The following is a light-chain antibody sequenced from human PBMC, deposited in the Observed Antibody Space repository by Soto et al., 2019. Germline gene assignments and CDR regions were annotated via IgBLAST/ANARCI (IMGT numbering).Light chain of an antibody. CDR1: QSINSY. J-gene: IGKJ2*01. CDR2: AAS. CDR3: QQSYNTPLT. V-gene: IGKV1-39*01. Sequence: DIQMTQSPSSLSASVGDRVTMTCRASQSINSYLNWYQQKPGKAPKLLIYAASSLQSGVPSTFSGSGSGTDFTLTISSLQPEDFATYYCQQSYNTPLTFGQGTKLEIK.